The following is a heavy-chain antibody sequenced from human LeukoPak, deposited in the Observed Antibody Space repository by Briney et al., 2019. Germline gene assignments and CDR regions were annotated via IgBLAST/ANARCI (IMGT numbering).Heavy chain of an antibody. D-gene: IGHD6-19*01. CDR1: GFTFSDYA. Sequence: GGSLRLSCAASGFTFSDYAMHWVRQAPGKGLEWVSGISWNSGSIGYADSVKGRFTISRDNAKNSLYLQMNSLRAEDTALYYCAKDSSIAVAGTSYYFDYWGQGTLVTVSS. J-gene: IGHJ4*02. CDR2: ISWNSGSI. V-gene: IGHV3-9*01. CDR3: AKDSSIAVAGTSYYFDY.